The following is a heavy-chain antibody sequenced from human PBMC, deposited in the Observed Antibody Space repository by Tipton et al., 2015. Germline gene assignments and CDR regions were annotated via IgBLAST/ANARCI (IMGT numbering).Heavy chain of an antibody. D-gene: IGHD3-22*01. CDR2: MNPNSGYT. J-gene: IGHJ3*02. CDR3: ARGFPTYYYDSSGPDI. CDR1: GYTFTSYD. Sequence: QLVQSGAEVKKPGSSVKVSCKASGYTFTSYDINWVRQATGQGLQWMGWMNPNSGYTGYAQKFQGRVTMTRNTSITTAYMELSSLRSEDTAVYYCARGFPTYYYDSSGPDIWGQGTMVTVSS. V-gene: IGHV1-8*01.